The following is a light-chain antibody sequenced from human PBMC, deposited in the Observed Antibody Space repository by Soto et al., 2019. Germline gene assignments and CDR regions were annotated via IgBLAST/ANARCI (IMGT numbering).Light chain of an antibody. Sequence: EIVMTQSPATLSVSQGERATLSCRASQSVSRLLAWYQQKPGQAPRLLIYRASTRATGISGRVIVRLAWTEFTRTITSLKYEELSIYDGQQYNEWPITFGQGTRLEIK. V-gene: IGKV3-15*01. CDR3: QQYNEWPIT. CDR2: RAS. CDR1: QSVSRL. J-gene: IGKJ5*01.